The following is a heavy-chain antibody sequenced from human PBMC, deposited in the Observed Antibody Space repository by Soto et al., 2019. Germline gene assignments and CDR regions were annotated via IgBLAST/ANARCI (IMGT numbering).Heavy chain of an antibody. D-gene: IGHD3-10*01. CDR3: ASMVRGVTANDAFDI. J-gene: IGHJ3*02. CDR2: ISAYNGNT. Sequence: QVQLVQSGAEVKKPGASVKVSCKASGYTFTSYGISWVRQAPGQGLEWMGWISAYNGNTNYAQKLQGRVTMTTDTSTSKAYIELRSLRSDDTAVYYCASMVRGVTANDAFDIWGQGTMVTVSS. V-gene: IGHV1-18*04. CDR1: GYTFTSYG.